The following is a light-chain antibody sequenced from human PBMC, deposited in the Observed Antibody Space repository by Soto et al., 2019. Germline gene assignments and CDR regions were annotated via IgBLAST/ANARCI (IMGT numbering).Light chain of an antibody. J-gene: IGLJ1*01. Sequence: QSALTQPPSASGSPGQSVAISCTGTSSDVGATDYVSWYQQHSGKAPKLLLYEVNKRPSGVPDRFSGSKSGNTASLTVSALQADDEADYYCISHAGASNVLGTGTKVTV. CDR3: ISHAGASNV. CDR2: EVN. V-gene: IGLV2-8*01. CDR1: SSDVGATDY.